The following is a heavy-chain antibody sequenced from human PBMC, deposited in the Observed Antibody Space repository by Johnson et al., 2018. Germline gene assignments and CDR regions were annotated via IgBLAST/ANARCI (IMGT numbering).Heavy chain of an antibody. CDR1: GFTFADYA. V-gene: IGHV3-9*01. D-gene: IGHD3-22*01. Sequence: EVQLVESGGGLVRPGWSLRLSCAASGFTFADYAMHWVRQAPGKGLGWVSGINWHSGNIGYAESVKGRFTISRDNAKKSLYLQMNSLRAEDTALYYGSKAKDSSGHDAFDIWGQGTMVTVAS. CDR3: SKAKDSSGHDAFDI. CDR2: INWHSGNI. J-gene: IGHJ3*02.